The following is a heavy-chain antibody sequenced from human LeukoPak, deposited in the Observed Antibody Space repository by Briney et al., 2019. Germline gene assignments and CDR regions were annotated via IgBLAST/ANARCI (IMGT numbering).Heavy chain of an antibody. CDR3: STAKFDY. V-gene: IGHV3-48*01. CDR1: GFTLSSYS. Sequence: GGSLRLSCAASGFTLSSYSINWVRQAPGKGLEWVSYISTSGSNIYYADSVRGRFSISRDNAKNSQYLQMNSLRAEDTAVYYCSTAKFDYWGQGTLVTVSS. J-gene: IGHJ4*02. CDR2: ISTSGSNI.